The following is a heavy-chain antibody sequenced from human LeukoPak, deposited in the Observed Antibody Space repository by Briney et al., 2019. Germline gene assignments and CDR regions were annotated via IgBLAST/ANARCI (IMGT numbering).Heavy chain of an antibody. J-gene: IGHJ6*02. CDR3: AREISGYSYGKIYYYYGMDV. Sequence: PGGSLRLSCAASGFTFSSYAMHWVRQAPGKGLEWVAVISYDGSNKYYADSVKGRFTISRDNSKNTLYLQMNSLRAEDTAVYYCAREISGYSYGKIYYYYGMDVWGQGTTVTVSS. CDR1: GFTFSSYA. D-gene: IGHD5-18*01. CDR2: ISYDGSNK. V-gene: IGHV3-30-3*01.